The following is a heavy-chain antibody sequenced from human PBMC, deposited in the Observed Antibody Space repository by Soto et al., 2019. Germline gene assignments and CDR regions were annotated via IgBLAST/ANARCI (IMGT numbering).Heavy chain of an antibody. J-gene: IGHJ4*02. CDR2: INASGGRT. D-gene: IGHD2-2*02. Sequence: QVQLVQSGAEVKKPGASVKVSCKASGYTFTSYYVHWIRQAPGQGLEWMGIINASGGRTTYAPKFQGRVTMTRDTSTSTVYMELSSLTSEDTATYFCGRIPPPATFDYWGQGTLVTVSS. V-gene: IGHV1-46*03. CDR1: GYTFTSYY. CDR3: GRIPPPATFDY.